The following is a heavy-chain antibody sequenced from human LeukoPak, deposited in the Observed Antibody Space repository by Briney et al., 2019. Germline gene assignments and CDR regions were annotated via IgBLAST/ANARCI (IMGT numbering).Heavy chain of an antibody. D-gene: IGHD6-6*01. CDR3: AKDDRYSSSSGAY. Sequence: GGSLRLSCAASGFTFSSYGMSWVRQAPGKGLEWVSAISGSGGSTYYADSVKGRFTISRDNSKNTLYLQMNSLRAEDTAVYYCAKDDRYSSSSGAYWGQGTLVTVSS. CDR2: ISGSGGST. V-gene: IGHV3-23*01. CDR1: GFTFSSYG. J-gene: IGHJ4*02.